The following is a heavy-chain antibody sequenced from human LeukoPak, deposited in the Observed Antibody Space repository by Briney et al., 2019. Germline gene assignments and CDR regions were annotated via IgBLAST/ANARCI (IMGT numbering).Heavy chain of an antibody. Sequence: GGSLRLSCAASGFTFNSYSMNWVRQAPGKGLEWVSYISSSSSTIYYADSVKGRYTISRDNAKNSLYLQMNSLRAEDTAVYYCARDYDFWSGYYSGIFDYWGQGTLVTVSS. CDR1: GFTFNSYS. J-gene: IGHJ4*02. V-gene: IGHV3-48*01. D-gene: IGHD3-3*01. CDR3: ARDYDFWSGYYSGIFDY. CDR2: ISSSSSTI.